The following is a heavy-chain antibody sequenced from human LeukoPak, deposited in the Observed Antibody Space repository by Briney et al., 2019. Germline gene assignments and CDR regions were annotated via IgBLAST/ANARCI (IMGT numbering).Heavy chain of an antibody. Sequence: PSETLSLTCTVSGGSISSYYWSWIRQPPGKGLEWFGYVYDSGTTNYNPSLKSRVTISVDTSKNQFSLKLSSVTAADTAVYYCARGRYDYVWGSYRSYYFDYWGQGTLVTVSS. V-gene: IGHV4-59*12. D-gene: IGHD3-16*02. J-gene: IGHJ4*02. CDR1: GGSISSYY. CDR2: VYDSGTT. CDR3: ARGRYDYVWGSYRSYYFDY.